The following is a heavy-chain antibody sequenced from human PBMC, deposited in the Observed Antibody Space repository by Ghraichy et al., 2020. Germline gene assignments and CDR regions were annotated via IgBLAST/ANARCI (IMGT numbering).Heavy chain of an antibody. D-gene: IGHD2-2*01. J-gene: IGHJ6*02. CDR3: ARRLTSALVVPLLTPPDYYGMDV. V-gene: IGHV1-18*04. CDR2: ISAYNGNT. Sequence: ASVKVSCKASGYTFTSYGISWVRQAPGQGLEWMGWISAYNGNTIYAQKLQGRVTMTTDTSTSTAYMELRSLRSDDTAVYYCARRLTSALVVPLLTPPDYYGMDVWGQGTTVTVSS. CDR1: GYTFTSYG.